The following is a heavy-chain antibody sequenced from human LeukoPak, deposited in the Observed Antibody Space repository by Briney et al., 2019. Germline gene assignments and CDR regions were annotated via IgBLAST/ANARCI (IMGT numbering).Heavy chain of an antibody. V-gene: IGHV1-24*01. J-gene: IGHJ3*02. D-gene: IGHD3-3*01. CDR1: GYTLTELS. CDR3: ATEVGLLSSLGAFDI. CDR2: FDPEDGET. Sequence: ASVKVSCKVSGYTLTELSMHWMRQAPGKGLEWMGGFDPEDGETIYAQKFQGRVTMTEDTSTDTAYMELSSLRSEDTAVYYCATEVGLLSSLGAFDIWGQGTMVTVSS.